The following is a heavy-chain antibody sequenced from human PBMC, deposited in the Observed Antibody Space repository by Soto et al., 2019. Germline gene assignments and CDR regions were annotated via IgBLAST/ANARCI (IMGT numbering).Heavy chain of an antibody. D-gene: IGHD6-13*01. V-gene: IGHV3-30-3*01. CDR3: AKDQNPIAAAADYYFDY. CDR2: ISYDGSNK. CDR1: GFTFSSYA. J-gene: IGHJ4*02. Sequence: HPGGSLRLSCAASGFTFSSYAMHWVRQAPGKGLEWVAVISYDGSNKYYADSVKGRFTISRDNSKNTLYLQMNSLRADDTAVYYCAKDQNPIAAAADYYFDYWGQGTLVTVSS.